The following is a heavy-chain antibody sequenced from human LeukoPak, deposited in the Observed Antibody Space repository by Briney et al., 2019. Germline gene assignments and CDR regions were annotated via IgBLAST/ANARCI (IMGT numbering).Heavy chain of an antibody. CDR3: ASAPRYSSSWPNNWFDP. J-gene: IGHJ5*02. V-gene: IGHV1-69*13. D-gene: IGHD6-13*01. CDR2: IIPIFGTA. CDR1: GGTFSSYA. Sequence: SVKVSCKASGGTFSSYAISWVRQAPGQGLEWMGGIIPIFGTANYAQKFQGRVTITADESTSTAYMELSSLRSEDTAVYYCASAPRYSSSWPNNWFDPWGQGTLVTVSS.